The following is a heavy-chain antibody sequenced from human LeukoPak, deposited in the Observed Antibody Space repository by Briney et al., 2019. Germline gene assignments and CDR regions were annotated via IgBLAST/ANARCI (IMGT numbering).Heavy chain of an antibody. CDR1: GGRFSRHG. J-gene: IGHJ6*03. CDR3: ARAVVVATPYGYYYYYYMDV. D-gene: IGHD2-2*03. Sequence: GASVNVPCKASGGRFSRHGISWVRQAPGQGLEWIGGIIPHFGSPNYAQNFQGRVTITMDESTSTAYMELSSLRCEDTAVYYCARAVVVATPYGYYYYYYMDVWGTGTTVTVSS. V-gene: IGHV1-69*05. CDR2: IIPHFGSP.